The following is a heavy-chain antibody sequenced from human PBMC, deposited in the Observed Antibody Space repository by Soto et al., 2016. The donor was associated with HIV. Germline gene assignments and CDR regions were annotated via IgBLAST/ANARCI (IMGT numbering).Heavy chain of an antibody. Sequence: EVQLVESGGGLVQPGRSLRLSCAASGFTFDAYAMHWVRQAPGKGLEWVSGISWNSGNIGYADSVKGRFTISRDNAKNSLYLQMNSLRPEDTAFYYCVKDNSGWYYFDYWGQGTLVTVSS. D-gene: IGHD6-19*01. CDR3: VKDNSGWYYFDY. CDR1: GFTFDAYA. V-gene: IGHV3-9*01. CDR2: ISWNSGNI. J-gene: IGHJ4*02.